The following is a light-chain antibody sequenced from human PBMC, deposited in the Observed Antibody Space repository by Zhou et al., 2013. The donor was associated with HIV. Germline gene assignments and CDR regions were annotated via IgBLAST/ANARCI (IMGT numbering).Light chain of an antibody. J-gene: IGKJ2*02. CDR2: TAS. Sequence: DIQMTQSPSTLSAFVGDRVTITCRASQSISSWLAWYQQMPGEAPKLLIYTASILQSGVPSRFSGSGSGTRFTLSINGLQRQDFATYYCQQGHSTPRTFGQGTKLEIK. CDR1: QSISSW. V-gene: IGKV1-39*01. CDR3: QQGHSTPRT.